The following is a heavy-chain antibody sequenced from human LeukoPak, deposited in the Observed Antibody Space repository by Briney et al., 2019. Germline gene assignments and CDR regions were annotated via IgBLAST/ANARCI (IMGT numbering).Heavy chain of an antibody. Sequence: SETLSLTCAVYGGSFSGYYWSWIRQPPGKGLEWIGEINHSGSTYYNPSLKSRVTISVDTSKNQFSLKLSSVTAADTAVYYCAREYGDNGDYWGQGTLVTVSS. J-gene: IGHJ4*02. CDR3: AREYGDNGDY. CDR1: GGSFSGYY. CDR2: INHSGST. V-gene: IGHV4-34*01. D-gene: IGHD4-17*01.